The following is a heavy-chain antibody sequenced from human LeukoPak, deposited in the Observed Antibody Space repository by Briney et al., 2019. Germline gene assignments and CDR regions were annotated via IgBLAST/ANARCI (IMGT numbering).Heavy chain of an antibody. V-gene: IGHV4-34*01. CDR1: GGSFSGYY. D-gene: IGHD3-10*01. Sequence: SETLSLTXAVYGGSFSGYYWSWIRQPPGKGLEWIGEINHSGSTNYNPSLKSRVTISVDTSKNQFSLKLSSVTAADTAVYYCARGLSTFLWFGELPIHFDYWGQGTLVTVSS. CDR3: ARGLSTFLWFGELPIHFDY. J-gene: IGHJ4*02. CDR2: INHSGST.